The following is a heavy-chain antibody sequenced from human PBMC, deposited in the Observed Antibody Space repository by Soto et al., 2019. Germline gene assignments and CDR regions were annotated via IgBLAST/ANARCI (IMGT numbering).Heavy chain of an antibody. V-gene: IGHV1-2*04. J-gene: IGHJ6*02. CDR3: ARVAIFGVVTPYYYGMDV. CDR2: INPSGGGA. Sequence: ASVKVSYQASGYIFTAYYVHWVRQAPGHGLEWMGMINPSGGGANYGQKFQGWVTVTTDTSISTAYMELSRLRSDDTAVYYCARVAIFGVVTPYYYGMDVWGQGTTVTVSS. CDR1: GYIFTAYY. D-gene: IGHD3-3*01.